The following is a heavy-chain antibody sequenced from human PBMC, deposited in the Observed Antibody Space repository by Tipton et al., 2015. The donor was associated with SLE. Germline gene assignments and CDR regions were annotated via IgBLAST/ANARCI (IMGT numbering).Heavy chain of an antibody. CDR2: IHYNGNT. J-gene: IGHJ2*01. CDR1: GDSISSHY. CDR3: ARDLYYFDL. Sequence: TLSLTCSVFGDSISSHYWSWIRQPPGKGLEWIGYIHYNGNTNYNPSLESRVTISVDTSKNQFSLNLTSVTTRDTAMYYCARDLYYFDLWGRGTLVTVSS. D-gene: IGHD2-8*01. V-gene: IGHV4-59*11.